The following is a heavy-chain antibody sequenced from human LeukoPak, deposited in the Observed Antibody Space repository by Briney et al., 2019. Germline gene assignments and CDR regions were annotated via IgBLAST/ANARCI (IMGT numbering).Heavy chain of an antibody. CDR2: FDPEDGET. CDR1: GYTLTELS. J-gene: IGHJ6*02. D-gene: IGHD6-19*01. V-gene: IGHV1-24*01. CDR3: ATAYGSSGYYYGMDV. Sequence: ASVKVSCKVSGYTLTELSMHWVRQAPGKGLEWMGGFDPEDGETIYAQKFQGRVPMTEDTSTDTAYMELSSLRSEDTAVYYCATAYGSSGYYYGMDVWGQGTTVTVSS.